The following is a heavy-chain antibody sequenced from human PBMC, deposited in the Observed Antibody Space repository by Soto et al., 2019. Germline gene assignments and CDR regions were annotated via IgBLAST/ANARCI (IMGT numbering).Heavy chain of an antibody. V-gene: IGHV4-61*01. D-gene: IGHD4-17*01. CDR2: IYYSGST. Sequence: KTSETLSLTCTVSGGSVRSGSYYWSWIRQPPGKGLEWIGYIYYSGSTNYNPSLKSRVTISVDTSKNQFSLKLSSVTAADTAVYYCACHDYGDYRGYYFDYWGQGTLVTVSS. J-gene: IGHJ4*02. CDR1: GGSVRSGSYY. CDR3: ACHDYGDYRGYYFDY.